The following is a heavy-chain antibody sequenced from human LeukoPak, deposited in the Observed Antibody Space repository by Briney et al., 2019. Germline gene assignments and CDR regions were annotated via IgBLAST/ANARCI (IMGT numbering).Heavy chain of an antibody. CDR2: ISYDGSNK. CDR1: GFTFSGYA. CDR3: ARDAESSGPGGYFDY. J-gene: IGHJ4*02. V-gene: IGHV3-30-3*01. Sequence: PGRSLRLSCAASGFTFSGYAMHWVRQAPGKGLEWVAVISYDGSNKYYADSVKGRFTISRDDSKNTLYLQMNSLRAEDTAVYYCARDAESSGPGGYFDYWGQGTLVTVSS. D-gene: IGHD3-22*01.